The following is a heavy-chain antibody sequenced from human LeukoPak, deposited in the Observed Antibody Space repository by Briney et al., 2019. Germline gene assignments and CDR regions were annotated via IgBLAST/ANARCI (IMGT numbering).Heavy chain of an antibody. CDR2: FDPEDGET. J-gene: IGHJ4*02. V-gene: IGHV1-24*01. CDR3: ATDPAVAPDY. Sequence: XASVTVSCKVSGYTLTELSMHWVRQAPGKGLEWMGGFDPEDGETIYAQKFQGRVTMTEDTSTDTAYMELSSLRSEDTAVYYCATDPAVAPDYWGQGTLVTVSS. D-gene: IGHD6-19*01. CDR1: GYTLTELS.